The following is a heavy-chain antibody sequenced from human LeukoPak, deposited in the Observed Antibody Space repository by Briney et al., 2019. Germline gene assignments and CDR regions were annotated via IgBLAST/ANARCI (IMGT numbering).Heavy chain of an antibody. CDR2: IKQDGSEK. CDR3: ARLSTAVAGGDY. D-gene: IGHD6-19*01. CDR1: GLAFTNSW. Sequence: PGGSLRLSCAASGLAFTNSWMSWVRQTPGEGLEWVANIKQDGSEKYYVDYVKGRFTISRDNAKNSLYLQMNSLTAEDTALYYCARLSTAVAGGDYWGQGTLVTVSS. V-gene: IGHV3-7*01. J-gene: IGHJ4*02.